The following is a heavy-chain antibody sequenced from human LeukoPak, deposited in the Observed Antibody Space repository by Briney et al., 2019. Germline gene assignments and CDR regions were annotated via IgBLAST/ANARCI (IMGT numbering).Heavy chain of an antibody. J-gene: IGHJ4*02. CDR3: ATFLRYFDPPDDY. V-gene: IGHV1-18*01. CDR1: GYTITSYG. CDR2: ISAYNGNT. D-gene: IGHD3-9*01. Sequence: ASVKVSCKASGYTITSYGISWVRQAPGQVLEWMGWISAYNGNTNYAQKLQGRVTMTTDTSTSTAYMELRSLRSDDTAVYYCATFLRYFDPPDDYWGQGTLVTVSS.